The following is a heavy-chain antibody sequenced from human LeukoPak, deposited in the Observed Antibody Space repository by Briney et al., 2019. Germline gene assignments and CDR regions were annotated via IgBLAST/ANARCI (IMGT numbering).Heavy chain of an antibody. J-gene: IGHJ5*02. Sequence: ASVKVSRKASGYTFTGYYMHWVRQAPGQGLEWMGWINPNSGGTNYAQKFQGRVTMTRDTSISTAYMELSRLRSDDTAVYYCASAPFLGYYDPPGWFNPWGQGTLVTVSS. D-gene: IGHD3-22*01. V-gene: IGHV1-2*02. CDR3: ASAPFLGYYDPPGWFNP. CDR1: GYTFTGYY. CDR2: INPNSGGT.